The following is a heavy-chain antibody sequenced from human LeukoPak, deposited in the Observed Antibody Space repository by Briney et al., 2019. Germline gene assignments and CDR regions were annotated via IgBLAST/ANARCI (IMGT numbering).Heavy chain of an antibody. CDR1: GYTFTCYY. CDR2: INPNSGGT. Sequence: ASVKVSCKASGYTFTCYYMHWVRQAPGQGLEWMGWINPNSGGTNYAQKFQGWVTMTRDTSISTAYMELSRLRSDDTAVYYCARESNSSSWYYSGLPPVSWFDPWGQGTLVTVSS. CDR3: ARESNSSSWYYSGLPPVSWFDP. V-gene: IGHV1-2*04. D-gene: IGHD6-13*01. J-gene: IGHJ5*02.